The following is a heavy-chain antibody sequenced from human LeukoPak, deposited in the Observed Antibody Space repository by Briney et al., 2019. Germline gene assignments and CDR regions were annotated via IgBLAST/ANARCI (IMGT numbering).Heavy chain of an antibody. CDR2: IIPIFGTA. J-gene: IGHJ4*02. D-gene: IGHD2-21*01. Sequence: GASVKVSCKASGGTFSSYAISWVRQAPGQGLEWMGGIIPIFGTANYAQKFQGRVTMTRDTSTSTVYMELSSLRSEDTAVYYCARANSRYYFDYWGQGTLVTVSS. CDR1: GGTFSSYA. CDR3: ARANSRYYFDY. V-gene: IGHV1-69*05.